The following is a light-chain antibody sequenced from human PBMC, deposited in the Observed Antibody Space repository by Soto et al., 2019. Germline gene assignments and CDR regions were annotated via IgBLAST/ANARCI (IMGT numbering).Light chain of an antibody. CDR2: LGS. CDR3: MQGVQTPFT. Sequence: DIVMTQSPLSLPVTPGEPASISCRSSQSLLISNGYNYLDWYLQKPGQSPQLLISLGSNRAPGVPDRFSGSGSGTDFTLKISRVEAEDVGVYSCMQGVQTPFTFGPGTKVDIK. CDR1: QSLLISNGYNY. J-gene: IGKJ3*01. V-gene: IGKV2-28*01.